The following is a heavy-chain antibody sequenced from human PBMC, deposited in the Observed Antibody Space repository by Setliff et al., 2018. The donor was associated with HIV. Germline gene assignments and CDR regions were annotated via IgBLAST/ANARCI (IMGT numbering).Heavy chain of an antibody. V-gene: IGHV4-59*08. CDR2: IFYTGST. CDR3: ARGNRVFDY. J-gene: IGHJ4*02. CDR1: GGSISGHY. D-gene: IGHD3-3*01. Sequence: SETLSLTCTVSGGSISGHYWSWIRQPPGKGLEWIAYIFYTGSTNYNPSLKSRVTISVDTSKNQFSLKLTSVTAADTAAYFCARGNRVFDYWGQGALVTVSS.